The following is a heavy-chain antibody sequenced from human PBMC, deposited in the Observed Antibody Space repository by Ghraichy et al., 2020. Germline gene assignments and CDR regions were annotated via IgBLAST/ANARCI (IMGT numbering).Heavy chain of an antibody. CDR1: GGSISSSSYY. CDR2: LYYSGST. V-gene: IGHV4-39*01. CDR3: ARHRWELLRDFDY. D-gene: IGHD1-26*01. Sequence: SQTLSRTCTVSGGSISSSSYYWGWIRQPPGKGLEWIGSLYYSGSTYNNPSLKSRVTISVDTSKNQFSLKLSSVTAADTAVYYCARHRWELLRDFDYWGQGTLVTVSS. J-gene: IGHJ4*02.